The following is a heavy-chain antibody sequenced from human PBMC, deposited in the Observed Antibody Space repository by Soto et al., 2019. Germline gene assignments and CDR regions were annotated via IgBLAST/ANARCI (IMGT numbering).Heavy chain of an antibody. J-gene: IGHJ4*02. Sequence: GSLRLSCAASGFTFSSYAMSWVRQAPGKGLEWVSAISGSGGSTYYADSVKGRFTISRDNSKNTLYLQMNSLRAEDTAVYYCAKDLSGTNYYDSSGYYPYYFDYWGQGTLVTVS. CDR2: ISGSGGST. CDR3: AKDLSGTNYYDSSGYYPYYFDY. V-gene: IGHV3-23*01. D-gene: IGHD3-22*01. CDR1: GFTFSSYA.